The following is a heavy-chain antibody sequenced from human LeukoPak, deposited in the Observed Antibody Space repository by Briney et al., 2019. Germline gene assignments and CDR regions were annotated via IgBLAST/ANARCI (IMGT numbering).Heavy chain of an antibody. CDR2: VYYRGDT. J-gene: IGHJ6*02. CDR1: GGSISGSY. V-gene: IGHV4-59*01. CDR3: ARTGYSSDYYGMDV. D-gene: IGHD6-19*01. Sequence: PSETLSLTCTVSGGSISGSYWSWIRQPPGKGLEWIGYVYYRGDTNYNPSLKSRLTISVDMSKNQFSLKLRSVTAADTAVYYCARTGYSSDYYGMDVWGQGTTVTVSS.